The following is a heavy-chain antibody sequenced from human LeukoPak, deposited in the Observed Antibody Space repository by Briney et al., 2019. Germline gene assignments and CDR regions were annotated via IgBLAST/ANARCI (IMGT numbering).Heavy chain of an antibody. CDR3: ARLAAVPG. Sequence: GASVKVSCKDSGYTFTDYYLHWVRQAPGQGLEWMGWIHPNSGGTNYAQKFQGRVAMTRDTSISTAYMELSSLRSDDTAVYYCARLAAVPGWGQGTLVTVSS. CDR1: GYTFTDYY. CDR2: IHPNSGGT. D-gene: IGHD6-19*01. J-gene: IGHJ1*01. V-gene: IGHV1-2*02.